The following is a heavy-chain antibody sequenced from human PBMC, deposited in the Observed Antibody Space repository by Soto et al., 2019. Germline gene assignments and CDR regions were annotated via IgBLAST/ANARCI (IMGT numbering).Heavy chain of an antibody. CDR3: ARDGVALYYYHGVDV. D-gene: IGHD3-3*01. CDR1: GFTFNNYA. J-gene: IGHJ6*02. Sequence: GGSLRLSCAASGFTFNNYAMHWVRQAPGKGLEWVAVISYDGSNRYYADSVKGRLTISRDNSKSTLYLEMNSLGAEDTAVYYCARDGVALYYYHGVDVWGQGTTVTVSS. CDR2: ISYDGSNR. V-gene: IGHV3-30-3*01.